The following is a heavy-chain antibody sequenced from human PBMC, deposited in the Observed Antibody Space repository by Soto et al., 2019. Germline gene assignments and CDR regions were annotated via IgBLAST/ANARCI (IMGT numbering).Heavy chain of an antibody. CDR2: IYPVDSDT. V-gene: IGHV5-51*01. Sequence: GDALKISCKFSGYIFTSYFICFVRQMPGKVLEWMGIIYPVDSDTRYSPSFQGQVTISADKSISTAYLQWSSLKASDTAMYYCARHSRVDFDIWGQGKMVTVSS. CDR3: ARHSRVDFDI. CDR1: GYIFTSYF. J-gene: IGHJ3*02.